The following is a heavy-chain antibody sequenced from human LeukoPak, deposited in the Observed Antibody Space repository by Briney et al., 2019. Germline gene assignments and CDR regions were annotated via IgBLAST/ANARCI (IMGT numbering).Heavy chain of an antibody. J-gene: IGHJ3*02. CDR3: AQLHKRAYSSSWYPDAFDI. V-gene: IGHV3-23*01. CDR1: GFTFSSYA. Sequence: GGSLRLSCAASGFTFSSYAMSWVRQAPGKGLEWVSAISGSGGSTYYADSVKGRFTISRDNSKNTLYLQMNSLRAEDTAVYYCAQLHKRAYSSSWYPDAFDIWGQGTMVTVYS. D-gene: IGHD6-13*01. CDR2: ISGSGGST.